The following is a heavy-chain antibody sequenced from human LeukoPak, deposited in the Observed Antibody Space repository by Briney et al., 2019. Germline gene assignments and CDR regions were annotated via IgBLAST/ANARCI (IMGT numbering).Heavy chain of an antibody. D-gene: IGHD3-3*01. V-gene: IGHV1-2*04. CDR1: GYTFTGYY. Sequence: EASVKVSCKASGYTFTGYYMHWVRQAPGQGLEWMGWINPNSGGTNYAQKFQGWVTMTRDTSISTAYMELSRLRSDDTAVYYCARDRAFFGVVTAEDYYYYYGMDVWGQGTTVTVSS. CDR2: INPNSGGT. CDR3: ARDRAFFGVVTAEDYYYYYGMDV. J-gene: IGHJ6*02.